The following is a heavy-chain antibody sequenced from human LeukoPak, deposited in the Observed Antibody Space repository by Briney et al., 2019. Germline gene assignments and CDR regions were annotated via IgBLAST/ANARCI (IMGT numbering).Heavy chain of an antibody. CDR1: GFTFSSYA. V-gene: IGHV3-23*01. CDR3: AGAIVVVPAAIREYYYYYMDV. J-gene: IGHJ6*03. Sequence: GGSLRLSCAASGFTFSSYAMSWVRQAPGKGLEWVSAISGSGGSTYYADSVKGRFTISRDNSKNTLYLQMNSLRAEDTAVYYCAGAIVVVPAAIREYYYYYMDVWGKGTTVTVSS. CDR2: ISGSGGST. D-gene: IGHD2-2*02.